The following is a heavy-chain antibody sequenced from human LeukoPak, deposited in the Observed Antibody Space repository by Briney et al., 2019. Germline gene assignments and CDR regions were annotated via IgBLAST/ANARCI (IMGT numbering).Heavy chain of an antibody. CDR1: GYTFTGYY. Sequence: ASVKVSCKATGYTFTGYYMHWVRQAPGQGLEWMGWINPNSGGTNYAQKFQGWVTMTRDTSISTAYMELSRLRSDDTAVYYCARALAKVVPAAMGYWGQGTLVTVSS. CDR3: ARALAKVVPAAMGY. V-gene: IGHV1-2*04. D-gene: IGHD2-2*01. J-gene: IGHJ4*02. CDR2: INPNSGGT.